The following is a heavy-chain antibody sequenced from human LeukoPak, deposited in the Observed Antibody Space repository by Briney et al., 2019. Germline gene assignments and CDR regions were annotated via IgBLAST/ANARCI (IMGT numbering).Heavy chain of an antibody. CDR2: IIPIFGIA. CDR1: GGTFSSYS. Sequence: SVKVSCKASGGTFSSYSITWLRQAPGQWLEWMGRIIPIFGIANYAQKFQGRVTIIADKSTSTAYMELSSLRSEDTAVYYCARGSGHDSSGYLVDYWGQGTLVTVSS. D-gene: IGHD3-22*01. CDR3: ARGSGHDSSGYLVDY. J-gene: IGHJ4*02. V-gene: IGHV1-69*02.